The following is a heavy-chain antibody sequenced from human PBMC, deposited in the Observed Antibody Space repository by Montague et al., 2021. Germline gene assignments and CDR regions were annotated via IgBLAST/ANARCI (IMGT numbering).Heavy chain of an antibody. V-gene: IGHV2-70*01. Sequence: PALVKPTQTLTLTCSLSGFSLSSIGTCVSWIRQPPGKALEWLALIEWDDQKYYTKSLAARLTISRDTSQNQVVLRMTDLDPVDTATYFCARINQELGSENGQWLDFDYWGQGILVTVSS. CDR1: GFSLSSIGTC. CDR2: IEWDDQK. CDR3: ARINQELGSENGQWLDFDY. D-gene: IGHD6-19*01. J-gene: IGHJ4*02.